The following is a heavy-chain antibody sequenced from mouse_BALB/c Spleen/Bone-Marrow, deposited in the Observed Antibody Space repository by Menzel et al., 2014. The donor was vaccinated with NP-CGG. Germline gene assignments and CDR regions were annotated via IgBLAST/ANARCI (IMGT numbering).Heavy chain of an antibody. CDR2: ISTYSGNT. CDR1: GYTFTDYA. V-gene: IGHV1-67*01. D-gene: IGHD1-1*01. CDR3: ARGATVVATNFDY. Sequence: QVQLKESGPELVRPGVSVKISCQGPGYTFTDYAMHWVKQSHAKRLERIGFISTYSGNTNYNQKFKGKATMTIDRSSSTAYMELARLTSEDSAIYYCARGATVVATNFDYWGQGTPLTVSS. J-gene: IGHJ2*01.